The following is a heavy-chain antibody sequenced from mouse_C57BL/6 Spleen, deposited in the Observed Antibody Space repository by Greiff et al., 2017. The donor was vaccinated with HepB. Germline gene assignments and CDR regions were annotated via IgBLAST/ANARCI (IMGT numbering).Heavy chain of an antibody. Sequence: QVQLQQSGAELVKPGASVKLSCKASGYTFTSYWMHWVKQRPGQGLEWIGMIHPNSGSTNYNEKFKSKATLTVDKSSSTAYMQLSSLTSEDSAVYYCAREDSNRFAYWGQGTLVTVSA. D-gene: IGHD2-5*01. CDR2: IHPNSGST. J-gene: IGHJ3*01. V-gene: IGHV1-64*01. CDR1: GYTFTSYW. CDR3: AREDSNRFAY.